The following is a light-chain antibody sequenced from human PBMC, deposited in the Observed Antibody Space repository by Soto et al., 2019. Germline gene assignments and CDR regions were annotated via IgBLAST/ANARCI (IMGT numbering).Light chain of an antibody. V-gene: IGKV1-39*01. Sequence: IQMTQSPSSLSASVGDRVTITCRASQRITTYLNWYQQKPGEAPKLLISTSGTLQRGVPSRFSGSGSGTDFTLSIAARRPEDFAPYFCQKTYSSPYTLGQGTKLEIK. CDR1: QRITTY. CDR3: QKTYSSPYT. J-gene: IGKJ2*01. CDR2: TSG.